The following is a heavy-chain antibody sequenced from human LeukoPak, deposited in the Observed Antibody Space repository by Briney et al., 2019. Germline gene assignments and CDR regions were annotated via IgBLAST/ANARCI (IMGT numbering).Heavy chain of an antibody. CDR3: AGDPVLDGYNPNWFDP. Sequence: SETLSLTCTVSGGSISSYYWSWIRQPAGQGLEWIGRIYTSGSTNYNPSLKSRVNMSVDTSKDQFSLKLSSVTAADTAGYYCAGDPVLDGYNPNWFDPWGQGTLVTVSS. CDR2: IYTSGST. D-gene: IGHD5-24*01. J-gene: IGHJ5*02. V-gene: IGHV4-4*07. CDR1: GGSISSYY.